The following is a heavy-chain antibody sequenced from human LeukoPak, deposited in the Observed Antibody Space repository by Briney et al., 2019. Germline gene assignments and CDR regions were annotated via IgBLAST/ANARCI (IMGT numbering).Heavy chain of an antibody. D-gene: IGHD3-10*01. CDR1: GDSVSSNSAA. V-gene: IGHV6-1*01. Sequence: SQTLSLTCAISGDSVSSNSAAWNWIRQSPSRGLEWLGGTYYRSKWYNDYAVSVKSRITINPDTSKNQFSLQLNSVTPEDTAVYYCVRELLWFGELWGDYYYYGMDVWGKGTTVTVSS. CDR2: TYYRSKWYN. CDR3: VRELLWFGELWGDYYYYGMDV. J-gene: IGHJ6*04.